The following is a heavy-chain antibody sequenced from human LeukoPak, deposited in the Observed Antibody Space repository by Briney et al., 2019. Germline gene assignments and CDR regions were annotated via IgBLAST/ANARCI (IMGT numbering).Heavy chain of an antibody. Sequence: VKVSXXXSGXTFSSYAISWVRQAPGQGLEWMGGIIPTFGTANYAQKFQGRVTITADESTSTAYMELSSLRSEDTAVYYCARDLSKARPQVAQWGQGTLVTVSS. CDR2: IIPTFGTA. V-gene: IGHV1-69*13. CDR1: GXTFSSYA. J-gene: IGHJ4*02. D-gene: IGHD2-15*01. CDR3: ARDLSKARPQVAQ.